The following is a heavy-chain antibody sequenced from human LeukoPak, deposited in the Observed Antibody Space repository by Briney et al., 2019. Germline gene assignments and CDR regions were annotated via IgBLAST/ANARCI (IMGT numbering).Heavy chain of an antibody. D-gene: IGHD6-13*01. CDR2: INSDGSST. CDR3: AREYSSSRYFDY. CDR1: GFTFSSYW. J-gene: IGHJ4*02. Sequence: PGGSLRLSCAASGFTFSSYWMHWVRQGPGKGLVWVSRINSDGSSTNYADSVKGRFTISRDNAKNTLYLQMNSLRGEDTAVYYCAREYSSSRYFDYWGQGTVVTVSS. V-gene: IGHV3-74*01.